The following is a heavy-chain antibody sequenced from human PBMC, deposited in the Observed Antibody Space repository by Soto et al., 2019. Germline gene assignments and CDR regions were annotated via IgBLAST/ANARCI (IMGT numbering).Heavy chain of an antibody. CDR1: GGTFSSYA. Sequence: GASVKVSCKASGGTFSSYAISWVRQAPGQGLEWMGGIIPIFGTANYAQKSQGRVTITADKSTSTAYMELSSPRSEDTAVYYCARDQTYGGNQGDYYYGMDVWGQGTTLTVSS. J-gene: IGHJ6*02. V-gene: IGHV1-69*06. CDR2: IIPIFGTA. CDR3: ARDQTYGGNQGDYYYGMDV. D-gene: IGHD2-15*01.